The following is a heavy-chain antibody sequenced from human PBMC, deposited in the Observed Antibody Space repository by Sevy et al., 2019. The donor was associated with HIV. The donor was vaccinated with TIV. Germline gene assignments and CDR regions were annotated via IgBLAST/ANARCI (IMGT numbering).Heavy chain of an antibody. Sequence: GGSLRLSCAASGFTFSTYAMHWVRQAPGKGLEWVAVISYDGNNKYYADSVKGRFTVSRDNSKNTLYLQLNSLGPEDTAGFYCAREGDSRGYYPAPDAFDIWGQGTMVTVSS. D-gene: IGHD3-22*01. CDR1: GFTFSTYA. V-gene: IGHV3-30-3*01. J-gene: IGHJ3*02. CDR3: AREGDSRGYYPAPDAFDI. CDR2: ISYDGNNK.